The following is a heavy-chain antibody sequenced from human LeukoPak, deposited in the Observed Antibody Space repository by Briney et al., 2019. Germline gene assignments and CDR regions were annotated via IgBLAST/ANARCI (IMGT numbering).Heavy chain of an antibody. CDR3: TRGLHTSLPFH. CDR2: VYPDGSP. D-gene: IGHD2/OR15-2a*01. Sequence: SETLPLTCTVSGGSISTHFWSWIRQTAAKELEWIGRVYPDGSPNYNPSLESRVTMSRDTSQNQFSLKLSSVTAADTAVYYCTRGLHTSLPFHWGQGTRVTVSA. J-gene: IGHJ4*02. V-gene: IGHV4-4*07. CDR1: GGSISTHF.